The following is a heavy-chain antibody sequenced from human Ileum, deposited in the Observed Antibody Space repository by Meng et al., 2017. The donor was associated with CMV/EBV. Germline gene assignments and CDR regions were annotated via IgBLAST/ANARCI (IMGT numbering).Heavy chain of an antibody. CDR2: TYYMSKWNN. V-gene: IGHV6-1*01. CDR1: GDSVFNKNVA. D-gene: IGHD4-11*01. Sequence: QLHHHGPRPVRPPQTLSLTCAISGDSVFNKNVASNWMRQSPSRGLEWLGRTYYMSKWNNDYAASVESRIIVNLDTFTNQLSLQLNSVTPDDTAVYYCARGQFSTLDFWGQGTLVTVSS. J-gene: IGHJ4*02. CDR3: ARGQFSTLDF.